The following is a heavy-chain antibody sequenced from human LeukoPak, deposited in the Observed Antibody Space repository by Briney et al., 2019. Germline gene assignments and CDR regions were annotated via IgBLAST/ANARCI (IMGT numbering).Heavy chain of an antibody. CDR2: VVPILGIA. D-gene: IGHD6-6*01. J-gene: IGHJ3*02. CDR3: ARDKGLAPHHDAFDI. CDR1: AVTTTTST. V-gene: IGHV1-69*10. Sequence: VSLSCMATAVTTTTSTTSCVRPATGHSIEWLGRVVPILGIANYAQKFQGRVTITADKYTSTAYMELSSLRSEDTAVYYCARDKGLAPHHDAFDIWGQGTMVTVSS.